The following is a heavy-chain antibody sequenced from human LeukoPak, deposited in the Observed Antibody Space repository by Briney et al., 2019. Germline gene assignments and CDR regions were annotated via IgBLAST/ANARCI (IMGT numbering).Heavy chain of an antibody. V-gene: IGHV3-66*04. CDR1: GFTVSSNY. CDR3: ARLIAVAGTAFDY. Sequence: GGSLRLSCAASGFTVSSNYMSWVRQAPGKGLEWVSVIYSGGSTYYADSVRGRFTISRDNSKNTLYLQMNSLRAEDTAVYYCARLIAVAGTAFDYWGQGTLVTVSS. J-gene: IGHJ4*02. D-gene: IGHD6-19*01. CDR2: IYSGGST.